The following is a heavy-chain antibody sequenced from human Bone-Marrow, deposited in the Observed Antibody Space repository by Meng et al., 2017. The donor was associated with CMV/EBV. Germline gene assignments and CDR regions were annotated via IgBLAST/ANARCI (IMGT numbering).Heavy chain of an antibody. CDR2: ISAYNGNT. J-gene: IGHJ4*02. CDR1: GYTFTSYG. CDR3: ARDLYSGGSFSLFDY. V-gene: IGHV1-18*01. Sequence: ASVKVSCKASGYTFTSYGISWVRQAPGQGLEWMGWISAYNGNTNYAQKLQGRVTMTTDTSTSTAYKELRSLRSDDTAVYYCARDLYSGGSFSLFDYWGQGTLVTVSS. D-gene: IGHD1-26*01.